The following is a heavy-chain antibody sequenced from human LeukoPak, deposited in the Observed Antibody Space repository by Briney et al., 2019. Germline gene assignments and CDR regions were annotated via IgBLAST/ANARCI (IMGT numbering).Heavy chain of an antibody. D-gene: IGHD2-15*01. V-gene: IGHV3-48*01. CDR3: AIWMGNNVDFTGPLDY. J-gene: IGHJ4*02. CDR2: ISSAGGNI. Sequence: GGSLRLSCAASGFTFRSYGLSWFRQAPGKGLERVSYISSAGGNINYADSVKGRFIISRDNGKNSLYLQMNSLRAEDTAVYYCAIWMGNNVDFTGPLDYWGQGTLVTVSS. CDR1: GFTFRSYG.